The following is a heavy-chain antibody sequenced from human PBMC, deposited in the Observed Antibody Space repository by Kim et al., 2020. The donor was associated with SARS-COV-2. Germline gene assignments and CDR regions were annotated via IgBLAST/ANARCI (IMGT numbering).Heavy chain of an antibody. J-gene: IGHJ4*02. V-gene: IGHV4-39*01. CDR3: ARHPYSVATITTLY. Sequence: SETLSLTCTVSGGSISSSSYYWGWIRQPPGKALEWIGSIYYSGSTYYNPSLKSRVTISVDTSKNQFSLKLSSVTAADTAVYYCARHPYSVATITTLYWGQGTLVTVSS. CDR2: IYYSGST. CDR1: GGSISSSSYY. D-gene: IGHD5-12*01.